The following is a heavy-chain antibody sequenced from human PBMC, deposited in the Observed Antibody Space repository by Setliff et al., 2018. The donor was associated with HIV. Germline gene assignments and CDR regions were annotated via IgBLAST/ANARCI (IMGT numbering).Heavy chain of an antibody. CDR3: ARNGPHGSGWYNYFDF. CDR1: GGTFNSYA. CDR2: IIHIIATT. D-gene: IGHD6-19*01. J-gene: IGHJ4*02. V-gene: IGHV1-69*13. Sequence: ASVKVSCKASGGTFNSYAISWVRQAPGQGLEWMGGIIHIIATTNYAQKFQDRVTITADEFTNTAYMEVSSLRSEDTAVYYCARNGPHGSGWYNYFDFWGQGTLVTVSS.